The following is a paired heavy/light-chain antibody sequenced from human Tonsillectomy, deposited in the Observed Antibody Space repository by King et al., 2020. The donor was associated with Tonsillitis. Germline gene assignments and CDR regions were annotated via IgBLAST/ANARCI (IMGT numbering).Light chain of an antibody. CDR3: QQYYSSPFT. Sequence: DIVMTQSPDSLAVSLGERATINCKSGQSVLYSSNNKNYLAWFQQRPGQPPRLLIYWASTRESGVPDRFSGSGSGTDFTLTISSLQAEDVAVYYCQQYYSSPFTFGQGTKLEIK. CDR1: QSVLYSSNNKNY. J-gene: IGKJ2*01. CDR2: WAS. V-gene: IGKV4-1*01.
Heavy chain of an antibody. CDR1: GFTFSSNA. V-gene: IGHV3-64D*06. D-gene: IGHD3-16*01. Sequence: EVQLVESGGGLVQPGGSLRLSCSASGFTFSSNAMHWVRQAPGKGLECVSAISYNGGSTYYPDSVKGRFTISRDNSKNTLYLQMSSLRAEDTAVYYCVRDRGVDLGIKNHFYYYGMDVWGQGTTVTVSS. J-gene: IGHJ6*02. CDR3: VRDRGVDLGIKNHFYYYGMDV. CDR2: ISYNGGST.